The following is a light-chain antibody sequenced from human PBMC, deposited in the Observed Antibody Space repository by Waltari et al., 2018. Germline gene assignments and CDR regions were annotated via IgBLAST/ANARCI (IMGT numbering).Light chain of an antibody. CDR1: QSVSSS. J-gene: IGKJ4*01. CDR3: QQRSNWPRVT. Sequence: EIVLTQSPATLSLSPGERATLSGRASQSVSSSLAWYQQKPGQAPRLLIYDASNRATGIPARFSGSGSGTDFTLTISSLEPEDFAVYYCQQRSNWPRVTFGGGTKVEIK. V-gene: IGKV3-11*01. CDR2: DAS.